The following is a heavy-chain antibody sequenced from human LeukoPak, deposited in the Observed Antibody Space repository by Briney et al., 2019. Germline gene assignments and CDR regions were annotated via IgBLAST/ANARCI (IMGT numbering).Heavy chain of an antibody. CDR1: GFTFSSYE. Sequence: GGSLRLSCAASGFTFSSYEMNWVRQAPGKGLEWVANIKQDGSEKYYVDSVKGRFTISRDNAKNSLYLQMNSLRAEDTAVYYCARTRWEPGRDDLDYWGQGTLVTVSS. CDR2: IKQDGSEK. V-gene: IGHV3-7*01. J-gene: IGHJ4*02. CDR3: ARTRWEPGRDDLDY. D-gene: IGHD1-26*01.